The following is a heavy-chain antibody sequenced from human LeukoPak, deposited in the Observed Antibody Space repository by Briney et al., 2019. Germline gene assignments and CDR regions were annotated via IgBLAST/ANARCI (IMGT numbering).Heavy chain of an antibody. D-gene: IGHD5-18*01. J-gene: IGHJ4*02. Sequence: SETLSLTCTVSGGSISSSSYYWGWIRQPPGKGLEWIGSIYYSGSTYYNPSLKSRVTISVDTSKNQFSLKLSSVTAADTAVYYCARVLRGRYSYGYIPYYFDYWGQGTLVTVSS. CDR1: GGSISSSSYY. CDR2: IYYSGST. V-gene: IGHV4-39*07. CDR3: ARVLRGRYSYGYIPYYFDY.